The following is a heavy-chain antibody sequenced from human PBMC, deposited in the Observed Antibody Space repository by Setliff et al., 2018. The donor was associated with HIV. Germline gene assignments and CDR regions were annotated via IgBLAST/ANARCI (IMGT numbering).Heavy chain of an antibody. CDR1: GGSMSSYY. CDR2: IYASGST. V-gene: IGHV4-59*12. Sequence: SETLSLTCAVSGGSMSSYYWSWIRQTPGKGLEWIGYIYASGSTKYNPSLESRVTISVDTSKNQFSLKLSSVTAADTAVYYCARDPEFTRAPDYWGQGTLVTVSS. D-gene: IGHD2-15*01. CDR3: ARDPEFTRAPDY. J-gene: IGHJ4*02.